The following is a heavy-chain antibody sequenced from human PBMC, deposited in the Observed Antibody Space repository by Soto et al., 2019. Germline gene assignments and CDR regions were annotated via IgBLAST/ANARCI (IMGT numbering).Heavy chain of an antibody. D-gene: IGHD3-22*01. CDR1: GFTFSRYA. J-gene: IGHJ4*02. Sequence: GGSLRLSCAASGFTFSRYAVSWVRQAPGKGLEWVSAISGSGGSTYFRDTVRGRFTISRDNSKTTLYLQMDSLRAEDTAVYYCAKDSISSDGGYYLYYFDSWGQGTLVTVS. CDR2: ISGSGGST. V-gene: IGHV3-23*01. CDR3: AKDSISSDGGYYLYYFDS.